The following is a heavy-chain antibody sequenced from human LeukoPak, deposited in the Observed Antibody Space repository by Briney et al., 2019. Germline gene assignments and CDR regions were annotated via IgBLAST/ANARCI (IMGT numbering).Heavy chain of an antibody. Sequence: PSETLSPTCTVSGGSISSHFCSWMRQPPGTGRECLGHIYNRGTTNYNLSLNSRVTMSVDPSKSHPFPQLTSVTPPDTAVYSCTKATRWLAFDYWGRGTLVTVSS. CDR3: TKATRWLAFDY. CDR2: IYNRGTT. D-gene: IGHD6-19*01. V-gene: IGHV4-59*11. CDR1: GGSISSHF. J-gene: IGHJ4*02.